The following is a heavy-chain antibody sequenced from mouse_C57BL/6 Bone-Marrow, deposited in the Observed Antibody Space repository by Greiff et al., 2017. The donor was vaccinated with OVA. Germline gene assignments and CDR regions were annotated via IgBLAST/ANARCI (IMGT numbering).Heavy chain of an antibody. J-gene: IGHJ1*03. Sequence: EVQLVESGGGLVQPKGSLKLSCAASGFTFNTYAMHWVRQAPGKGLEWVARIRSKSSNYATYYADSVKDRFTISRDDSQRMLYLQMNNLKTEDTAMDYCVRGGGLGVGGYWYFDVWGTGTTVTVSS. CDR3: VRGGGLGVGGYWYFDV. CDR2: IRSKSSNYAT. D-gene: IGHD4-1*01. V-gene: IGHV10-3*01. CDR1: GFTFNTYA.